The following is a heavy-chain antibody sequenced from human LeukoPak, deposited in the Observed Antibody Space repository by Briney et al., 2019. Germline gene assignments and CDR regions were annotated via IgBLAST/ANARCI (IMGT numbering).Heavy chain of an antibody. J-gene: IGHJ6*02. V-gene: IGHV4-59*01. CDR2: IYYSGST. CDR1: GGSLSSYY. D-gene: IGHD2-2*01. Sequence: SETLSLTCTVSGGSLSSYYWSWIRQPPGKGLEWIGYIYYSGSTNYNPSLTSRVTIAVDTSKNQFSLKLSYVTAADAAVYYCARANCSSTSCYGYYYGMDVWGQGTTVTVSS. CDR3: ARANCSSTSCYGYYYGMDV.